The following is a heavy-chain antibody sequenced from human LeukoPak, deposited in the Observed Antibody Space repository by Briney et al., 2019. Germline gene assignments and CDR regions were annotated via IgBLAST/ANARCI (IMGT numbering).Heavy chain of an antibody. CDR1: GFTVSSNY. CDR2: IYSGGST. J-gene: IGHJ4*02. V-gene: IGHV3-53*01. Sequence: PGGSLRLSCAASGFTVSSNYMSWVRQAPGKGLEWVSVIYSGGSTYYADSVKGRFIISRDNSKNTLYLQMNSLRAEDTAVYYCASPYSGYGHXFDYWXQGTLVTVSS. D-gene: IGHD5-12*01. CDR3: ASPYSGYGHXFDY.